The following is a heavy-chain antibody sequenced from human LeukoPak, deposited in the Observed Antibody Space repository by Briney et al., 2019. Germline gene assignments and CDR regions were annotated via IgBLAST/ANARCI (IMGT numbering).Heavy chain of an antibody. CDR2: IYTSGSN. J-gene: IGHJ6*03. V-gene: IGHV4-4*07. D-gene: IGHD1-26*01. CDR1: GGSISSYY. CDR3: ARVRGSSGSYEYYHYMDV. Sequence: SETLSLTCTVSGGSISSYYWSWIRQPAGKGLEWIGRIYTSGSNNYNPSLKSRVTMSVDTSKKQLSLKLSSVTAADTAVYYCARVRGSSGSYEYYHYMDVWGKGTTVTISS.